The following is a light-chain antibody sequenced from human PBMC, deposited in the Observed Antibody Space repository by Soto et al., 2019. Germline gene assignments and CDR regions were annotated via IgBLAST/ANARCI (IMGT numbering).Light chain of an antibody. J-gene: IGKJ1*01. CDR1: QSVLHSSNNKNY. Sequence: DIVMTQSPDSLAVSLGERATINCKSSQSVLHSSNNKNYLAWYQQKAGQPPKLLIYWASTRESGVTDRFSGSGSGTDFTLTISSLQAEDVAVYYCQQYHSASRTFGQGTKVEIK. CDR3: QQYHSASRT. CDR2: WAS. V-gene: IGKV4-1*01.